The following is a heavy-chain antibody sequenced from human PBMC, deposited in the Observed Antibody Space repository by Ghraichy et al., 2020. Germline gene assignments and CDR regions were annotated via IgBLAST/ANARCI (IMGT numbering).Heavy chain of an antibody. Sequence: SQTLSLTCAVYGVSFSGYYWSWIRQPPGKGLEWIGEINDNGSTNYNPSLKSRVTISIDTSKNQFSLKLSSVPAADTAVYYCARGEYYDVLTGVKYYFDYWGQGTLVTVSS. J-gene: IGHJ4*02. CDR1: GVSFSGYY. D-gene: IGHD3-9*01. CDR3: ARGEYYDVLTGVKYYFDY. V-gene: IGHV4-34*01. CDR2: INDNGST.